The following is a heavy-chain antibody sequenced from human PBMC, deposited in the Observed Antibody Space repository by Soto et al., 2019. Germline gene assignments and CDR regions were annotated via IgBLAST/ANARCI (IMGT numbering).Heavy chain of an antibody. CDR1: GGSFSGYY. J-gene: IGHJ5*02. CDR2: INHSGST. V-gene: IGHV4-34*01. CDR3: ARGYYGSGSYYSPYNWFDP. D-gene: IGHD3-10*01. Sequence: QVQLQQWGAGLLKPSETLSLTCAVYGGSFSGYYWSWIRQPPGKGLEWVGEINHSGSTNYNPSLKSRVTISVDTSKNQFSLKLSSVTAADTAVYYCARGYYGSGSYYSPYNWFDPWGQGTLVTVSS.